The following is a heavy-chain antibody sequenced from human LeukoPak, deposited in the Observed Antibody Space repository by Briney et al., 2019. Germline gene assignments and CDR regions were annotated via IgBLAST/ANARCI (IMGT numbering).Heavy chain of an antibody. CDR3: AKGGYSYDLLDY. V-gene: IGHV3-30*18. CDR2: ISYDGSNK. Sequence: PGRSLRLSCAASGFTFSRYAIHWVRQSPGKGLEWVAVISYDGSNKYYADSVKGRFTISRDNSKNTLYLRMNSLRAEDTAVYYCAKGGYSYDLLDYWGQGTLVTVSS. CDR1: GFTFSRYA. J-gene: IGHJ4*02. D-gene: IGHD5-18*01.